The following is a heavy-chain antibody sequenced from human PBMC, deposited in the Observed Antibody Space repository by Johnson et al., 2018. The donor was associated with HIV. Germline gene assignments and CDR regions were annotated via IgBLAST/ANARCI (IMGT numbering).Heavy chain of an antibody. CDR1: GFSFSDYY. CDR3: AREGPSERAGFDI. J-gene: IGHJ3*02. CDR2: ISISSNTI. Sequence: QVQLVESGGGLVQPGGSLRLSCAASGFSFSDYYMSWIRQPPGKGLEWVSYISISSNTIYYADSVKGRFTISRDNAKNTLYLQMNILRAEDTAVYYCAREGPSERAGFDIWGQGTMVTVSS. V-gene: IGHV3-11*04.